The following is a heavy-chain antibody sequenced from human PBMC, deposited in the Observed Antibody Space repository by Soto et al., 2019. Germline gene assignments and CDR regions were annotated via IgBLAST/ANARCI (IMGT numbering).Heavy chain of an antibody. J-gene: IGHJ6*03. CDR2: FDPEDGET. V-gene: IGHV1-24*01. Sequence: ASVKVSCKVSRYTLTELSMHWVRQAPGKGLEWMGGFDPEDGETIYAQKFQGRVTMTEDTSTDTAYMELSSLRSEDTAVYYGATVQLERVDYYYYMDVWGKGTTVTVSS. D-gene: IGHD1-1*01. CDR1: RYTLTELS. CDR3: ATVQLERVDYYYYMDV.